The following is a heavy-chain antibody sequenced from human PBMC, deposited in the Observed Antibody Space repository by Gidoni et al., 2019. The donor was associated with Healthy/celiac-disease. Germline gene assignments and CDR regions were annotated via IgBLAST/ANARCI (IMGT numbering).Heavy chain of an antibody. CDR2: ISYDGSNK. CDR1: GFTFSSYA. D-gene: IGHD1-26*01. J-gene: IGHJ4*02. V-gene: IGHV3-30-3*01. CDR3: ARVQVGAAYY. Sequence: QVQLVESGGGVVQPGRSLRLSCAASGFTFSSYAMHWVRQAPGKGLEWVAVISYDGSNKYYADSVKCRFTISRDNSKNTLYLQMNSLRAEDTAVYYCARVQVGAAYYWGQGTLVTVSS.